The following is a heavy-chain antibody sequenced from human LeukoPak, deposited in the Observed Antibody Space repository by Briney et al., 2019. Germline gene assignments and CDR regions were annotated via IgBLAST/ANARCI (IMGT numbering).Heavy chain of an antibody. CDR3: ARVRGTFETD. CDR2: LYYSGST. D-gene: IGHD2/OR15-2a*01. J-gene: IGHJ1*01. V-gene: IGHV4-59*01. Sequence: SETLSLTCAVSGGSISTYYWSWIRQPPGKGLEWIGYLYYSGSTTYSPSLKSRVTMSVDTSKSQFSLKLNSVTAADTAIYYCARVRGTFETDWGQGTLVTVSS. CDR1: GGSISTYY.